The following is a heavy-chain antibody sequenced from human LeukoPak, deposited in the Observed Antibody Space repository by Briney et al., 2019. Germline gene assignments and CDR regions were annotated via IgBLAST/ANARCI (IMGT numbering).Heavy chain of an antibody. CDR2: ISPSGGST. CDR1: GYTFSSYY. J-gene: IGHJ4*02. D-gene: IGHD3-10*01. Sequence: ASVKISCKASGYTFSSYYMHWVRQAPGQGREWMGIISPSGGSTSYAQKFQGRVTMTRDTSTSTVYMELSSLRSEDTAVYYCARRQPSGSYSIDYWGQGTLVTVSS. CDR3: ARRQPSGSYSIDY. V-gene: IGHV1-46*01.